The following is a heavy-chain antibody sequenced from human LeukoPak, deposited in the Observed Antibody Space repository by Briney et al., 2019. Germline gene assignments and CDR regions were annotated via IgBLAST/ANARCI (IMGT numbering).Heavy chain of an antibody. CDR2: IYHSGST. V-gene: IGHV4-4*02. Sequence: ASETLSLTCAVSGGSISSSNWWSWVRQPPGKGLEWIGEIYHSGSTNYNPSLKSRVTISVDTSKNQFSLKLSSVTAADTAVYYCARASFGDPGYMDVWGKGTTVTISS. D-gene: IGHD2/OR15-2a*01. J-gene: IGHJ6*03. CDR3: ARASFGDPGYMDV. CDR1: GGSISSSNW.